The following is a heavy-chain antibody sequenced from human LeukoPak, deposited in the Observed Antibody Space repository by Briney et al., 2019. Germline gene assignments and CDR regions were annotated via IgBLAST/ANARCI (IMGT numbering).Heavy chain of an antibody. V-gene: IGHV3-9*01. J-gene: IGHJ4*02. CDR2: ISWNSGSI. D-gene: IGHD3-9*01. Sequence: GRSLRLSCAASGFTFDDYAMHWVRQAPGKGLEWVSGISWNSGSIGYADSVKGRFTISRDNAKNSLYLQMNSLRAEGTALYYCAKELYDILTGYLLWWGQGTLVTVSS. CDR3: AKELYDILTGYLLW. CDR1: GFTFDDYA.